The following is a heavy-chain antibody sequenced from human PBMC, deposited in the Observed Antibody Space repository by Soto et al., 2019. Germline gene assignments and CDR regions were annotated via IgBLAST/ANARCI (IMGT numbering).Heavy chain of an antibody. CDR3: ARGGIAAAGPVGFDP. D-gene: IGHD6-13*01. Sequence: PSETLSLTCTVFGGPSSSSYWSWIRQPPGKGLEWIGHIYNRGSTNYNPSLKSRVTISLDMSKNHFSLKLSSVTAADTAVYYCARGGIAAAGPVGFDPWGQGTLVTVS. V-gene: IGHV4-59*08. CDR1: GGPSSSSY. J-gene: IGHJ5*02. CDR2: IYNRGST.